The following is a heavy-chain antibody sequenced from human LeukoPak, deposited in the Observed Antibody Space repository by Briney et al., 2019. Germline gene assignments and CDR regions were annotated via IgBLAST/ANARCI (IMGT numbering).Heavy chain of an antibody. CDR2: MNPNSGNT. CDR1: GYTFTSYD. CDR3: ARGRDYYDSSGYEAFDI. D-gene: IGHD3-22*01. V-gene: IGHV1-8*01. Sequence: GASVTVSCKASGYTFTSYDINWVRQAPGQGLEWMGWMNPNSGNTGYAQKFQGRVTMTRNTSISTAYMELSSLRSEDTAVYYCARGRDYYDSSGYEAFDIWGQGTMVTVSS. J-gene: IGHJ3*02.